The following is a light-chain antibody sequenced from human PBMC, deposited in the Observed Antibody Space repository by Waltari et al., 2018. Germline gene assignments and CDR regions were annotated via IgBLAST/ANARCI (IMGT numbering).Light chain of an antibody. J-gene: IGLJ2*01. CDR2: RNN. Sequence: QSVLTPPPSVSGTPGQTVTISCSGSNSNIANTYVYWYQQLPGMAPKLLIYRNNQRPSGVPDRFSGSKSGTSASLAISGLRSEDEAHYSCAIWDDGVIFGGGTKLTVL. CDR3: AIWDDGVI. CDR1: NSNIANTY. V-gene: IGLV1-47*01.